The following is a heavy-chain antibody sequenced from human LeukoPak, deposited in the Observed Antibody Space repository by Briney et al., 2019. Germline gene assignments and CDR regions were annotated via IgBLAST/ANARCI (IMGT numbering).Heavy chain of an antibody. D-gene: IGHD2-15*01. V-gene: IGHV3-23*01. CDR2: ISGSGGST. Sequence: GGSLRLSCAASGFTFSNYAMSWVRQAPGKGLEWVSAISGSGGSTYYADSVKGRLTISRDNSKITLYLQMNSLGAEDTAIYYCAKAYCSGGRCYYYFDFWGQGTLVTVSS. CDR3: AKAYCSGGRCYYYFDF. CDR1: GFTFSNYA. J-gene: IGHJ4*02.